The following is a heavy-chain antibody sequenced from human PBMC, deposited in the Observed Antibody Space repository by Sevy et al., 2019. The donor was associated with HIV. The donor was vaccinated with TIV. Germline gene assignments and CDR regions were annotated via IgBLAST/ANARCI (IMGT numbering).Heavy chain of an antibody. V-gene: IGHV3-66*01. Sequence: GGSLRLSCAASGFTFSSYAMSWVRQGPGKGLEWVSLIDSGGSTYYADSVKGRFTISRDNAKNTLYLQMNPLRAEDTAVYFCARDRYYDASGYYYYYYGMDVWGQGTTVTVSS. CDR3: ARDRYYDASGYYYYYYGMDV. J-gene: IGHJ6*02. CDR1: GFTFSSYA. CDR2: IDSGGST. D-gene: IGHD3-22*01.